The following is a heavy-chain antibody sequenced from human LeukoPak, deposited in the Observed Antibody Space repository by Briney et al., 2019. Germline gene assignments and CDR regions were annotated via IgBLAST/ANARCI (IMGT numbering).Heavy chain of an antibody. CDR2: IKQDGSEK. D-gene: IGHD4-23*01. J-gene: IGHJ4*02. CDR1: GFTFSSYW. CDR3: ARYDYGGNYDF. V-gene: IGHV3-7*04. Sequence: GSLRLSCAASGFTFSSYWMSWVRQAPGKGLEWVANIKQDGSEKYYVDSVRGRFTISRDNAKNSLYLQMNSLRPEDTAVYYCARYDYGGNYDFWGQGTLVTVSS.